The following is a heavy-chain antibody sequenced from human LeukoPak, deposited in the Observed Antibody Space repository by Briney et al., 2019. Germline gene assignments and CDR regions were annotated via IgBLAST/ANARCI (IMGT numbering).Heavy chain of an antibody. CDR3: TTGPLVVGAPGDY. V-gene: IGHV3-15*01. J-gene: IGHJ4*02. D-gene: IGHD1-26*01. CDR1: GLTFDDYA. Sequence: GRSLRLSCAASGLTFDDYAMHWVRQAPGKGLEWVGRIKSKTDGGTTDYAAPVKGRFTISRDDSKNTLYLQMNSLKTEDTAVYYCTTGPLVVGAPGDYWGQGTLVTVSS. CDR2: IKSKTDGGTT.